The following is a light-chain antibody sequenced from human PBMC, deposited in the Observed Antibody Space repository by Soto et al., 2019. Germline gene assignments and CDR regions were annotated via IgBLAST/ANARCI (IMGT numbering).Light chain of an antibody. CDR3: QQADSFPIT. J-gene: IGKJ5*01. CDR1: QSISNW. V-gene: IGKV1-12*01. Sequence: DIQMTQSPSTLSASVGDRVTINCRASQSISNWLAWYQQKPGNAPKLLIYAAFILQSGVPSRFSGYGSGTDFTLSISSLQPEDFATYYCQQADSFPITFGQGTRLEI. CDR2: AAF.